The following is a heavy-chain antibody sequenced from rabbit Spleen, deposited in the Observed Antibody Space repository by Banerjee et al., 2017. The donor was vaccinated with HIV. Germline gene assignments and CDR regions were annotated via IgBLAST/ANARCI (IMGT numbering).Heavy chain of an antibody. Sequence: QSLEESGGDLVKPGASLTLTCTASGVSFSSSSYMCWVRQAPGKGLEWIACIDIGSSGFTYFATWAKGRFPSSQTSSTTVTLQMPSLTAADTATYFCARDTASSFSSYGMDLWGQGTLVTVS. D-gene: IGHD8-1*01. CDR2: IDIGSSGFT. V-gene: IGHV1S40*01. CDR1: GVSFSSSSY. CDR3: ARDTASSFSSYGMDL. J-gene: IGHJ6*01.